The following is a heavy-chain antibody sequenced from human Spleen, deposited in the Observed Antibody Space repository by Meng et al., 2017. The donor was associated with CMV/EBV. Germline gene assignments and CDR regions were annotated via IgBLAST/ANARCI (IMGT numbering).Heavy chain of an antibody. D-gene: IGHD3-10*01. CDR2: INHSGST. V-gene: IGHV4-34*01. CDR1: GGSFSGYY. J-gene: IGHJ4*02. Sequence: GPLQRWGAGLLKPSETLSLTCAVYGGSFSGYYWSWIRQPPGKGLEWIGEINHSGSTNYNPSLKSRVTISVDTSKNQFSLKLSSVTAADTAVYYCARGPQFGWYWGQGTLVTVSS. CDR3: ARGPQFGWY.